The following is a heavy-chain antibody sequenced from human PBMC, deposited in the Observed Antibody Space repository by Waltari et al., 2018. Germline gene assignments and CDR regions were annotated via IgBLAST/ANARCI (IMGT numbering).Heavy chain of an antibody. V-gene: IGHV4-34*01. J-gene: IGHJ6*03. CDR1: GGSFSGYY. CDR3: ARGRSHYYGSGSYYSYYYYYMDV. CDR2: INHSGST. D-gene: IGHD3-10*01. Sequence: QVQLQQWGAGLWKPSETLSLTCAVYGGSFSGYYWSWSPHPPRKVPAWIGEINHSGSTNYNPSLKSRVTISVDTSKNQFSLKLSSVTAADTAVYYCARGRSHYYGSGSYYSYYYYYMDVWGKGTTVTVSS.